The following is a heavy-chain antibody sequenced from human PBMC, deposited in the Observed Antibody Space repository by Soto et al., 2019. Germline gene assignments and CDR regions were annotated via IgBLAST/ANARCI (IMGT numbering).Heavy chain of an antibody. Sequence: EAQLVESGGGLVQPGESLRLSCAASGFTFSSYAMHWVRQAPGKGLEHISGIRSKGDGTRYADSVKGRFIISRDNSKNTRHRQMGGLTAEDPAVYDCAGGSLASGRFYHYGLDVWGQGTTVTVSP. V-gene: IGHV3-64*07. J-gene: IGHJ6*01. CDR3: AGGSLASGRFYHYGLDV. CDR1: GFTFSSYA. CDR2: IRSKGDGT. D-gene: IGHD3-10*01.